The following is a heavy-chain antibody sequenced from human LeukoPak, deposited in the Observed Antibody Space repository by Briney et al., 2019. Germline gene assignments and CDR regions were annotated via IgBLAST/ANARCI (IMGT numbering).Heavy chain of an antibody. V-gene: IGHV3-33*01. Sequence: PGRSLRLSCAASGFTFSSYGMHWVRQAPGKGLEWVAVIWYDGSNKYYADSVKGRFTISRDNSKNTLYLRMNSLRAEDTAVYYCARDSSSWYAYYYYYGMDVWGKGTTVTVSS. J-gene: IGHJ6*04. CDR2: IWYDGSNK. CDR3: ARDSSSWYAYYYYYGMDV. D-gene: IGHD6-13*01. CDR1: GFTFSSYG.